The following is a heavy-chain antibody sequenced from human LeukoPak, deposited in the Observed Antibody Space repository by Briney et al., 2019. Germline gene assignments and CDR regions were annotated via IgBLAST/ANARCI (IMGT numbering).Heavy chain of an antibody. J-gene: IGHJ5*02. D-gene: IGHD3-3*01. Sequence: PSETVSLTCTVSGGSISSGSYYWSWIRQPAGKGLEWIGRIYTSGSTNYNPSLKSRVTISVDTSKNQFSLKLSSVTAADTAVYYCAREITIFGVVIFDPWGQGTLVTVSS. CDR3: AREITIFGVVIFDP. V-gene: IGHV4-61*02. CDR1: GGSISSGSYY. CDR2: IYTSGST.